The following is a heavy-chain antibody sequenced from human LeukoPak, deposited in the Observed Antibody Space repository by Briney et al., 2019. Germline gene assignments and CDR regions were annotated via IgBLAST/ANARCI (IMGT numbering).Heavy chain of an antibody. CDR2: ISGSGGST. Sequence: GGSLRLSCAASGFTFSSYAMSWVRQASGKGLEWVSAISGSGGSTYYADSVKGRFTISRDNSKNTLYLQMNSLRAEDTAVYYCAKGIAAAGTENWFDPWGQGTLVTVSS. CDR3: AKGIAAAGTENWFDP. D-gene: IGHD6-13*01. CDR1: GFTFSSYA. V-gene: IGHV3-23*01. J-gene: IGHJ5*02.